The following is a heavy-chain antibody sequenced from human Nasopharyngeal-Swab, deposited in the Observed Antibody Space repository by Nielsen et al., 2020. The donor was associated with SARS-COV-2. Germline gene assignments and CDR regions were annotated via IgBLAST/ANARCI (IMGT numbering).Heavy chain of an antibody. CDR2: INHSGST. CDR3: ARGLGFGESQSLIFDY. D-gene: IGHD3-10*01. CDR1: GGSFSGYY. V-gene: IGHV4-34*01. Sequence: GSLRLSCAVYGGSFSGYYWSWIRQPPGKGLEWIGEINHSGSTNYNPSLKSRVTISVDTSKNQFSLKLSSVTAADTAVYYCARGLGFGESQSLIFDYWGQGTLVTVSS. J-gene: IGHJ4*02.